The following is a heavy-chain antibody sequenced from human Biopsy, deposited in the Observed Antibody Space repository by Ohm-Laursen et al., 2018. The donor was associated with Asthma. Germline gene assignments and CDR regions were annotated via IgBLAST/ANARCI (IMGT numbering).Heavy chain of an antibody. V-gene: IGHV3-7*01. Sequence: SLRLSCSASGFTFSHYNMNWVRQVPGKGLEWVANIKHDGSEENHVDSLKGRFTISRDNAKNSLYLQMNSLRAEDTAVYYCARTFHFWSPYHAEHYQLWGQGTLVTVSS. CDR1: GFTFSHYN. D-gene: IGHD3-3*02. CDR3: ARTFHFWSPYHAEHYQL. CDR2: IKHDGSEE. J-gene: IGHJ1*01.